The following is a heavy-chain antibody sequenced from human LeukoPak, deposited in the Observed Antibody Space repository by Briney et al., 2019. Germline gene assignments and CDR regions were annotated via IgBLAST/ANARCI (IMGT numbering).Heavy chain of an antibody. Sequence: PGRSLRLSCAASGFTFSSYGMHWVRQAPGKGLEWVAVIWYDGSNKYYADSVKGRFTISRDNSKNTLYLQMNSLRAEDTAAYYCARDPYYDILTGYYPAYYYYGMDVWGQGTTVTVSS. CDR2: IWYDGSNK. V-gene: IGHV3-33*01. D-gene: IGHD3-9*01. CDR3: ARDPYYDILTGYYPAYYYYGMDV. CDR1: GFTFSSYG. J-gene: IGHJ6*02.